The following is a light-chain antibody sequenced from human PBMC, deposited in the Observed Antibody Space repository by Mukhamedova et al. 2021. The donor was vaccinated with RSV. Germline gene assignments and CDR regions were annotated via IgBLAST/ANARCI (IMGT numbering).Light chain of an antibody. Sequence: SQDIRNFLAWLQQKPGKAPKSLIYAASTLQSGVPSKFSGSGSETDFTLTISSLQPEDFATYYCQQYKGFPITFGQGTRLE. CDR2: AAS. CDR1: QDIRNF. CDR3: QQYKGFPIT. J-gene: IGKJ5*01. V-gene: IGKV1-16*02.